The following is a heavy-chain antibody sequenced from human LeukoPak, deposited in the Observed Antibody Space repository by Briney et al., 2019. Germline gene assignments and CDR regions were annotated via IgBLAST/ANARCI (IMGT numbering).Heavy chain of an antibody. CDR3: AREIGNGSWRWFDP. V-gene: IGHV1-8*01. J-gene: IGHJ5*02. D-gene: IGHD1-1*01. CDR2: MNPNSGNA. CDR1: GYTFTSYD. Sequence: ASVKVSCKASGYTFTSYDISWVRQATGQGLEWMGWMNPNSGNAGYAQRFQGRVTMTRNNSISTAYMELSSLRSEDTAVYYCAREIGNGSWRWFDPWGQGTLVTVSS.